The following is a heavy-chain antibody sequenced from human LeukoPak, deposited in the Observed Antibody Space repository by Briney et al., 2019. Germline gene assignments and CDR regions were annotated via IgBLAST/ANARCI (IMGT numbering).Heavy chain of an antibody. Sequence: GGSLRLSCAASGFTFSSYSMNWVRQAPGKGLEWVSSISSSSSYIDYADSVKGRFTISRDNAKNSLYLQMNSLRAEDTAVYYCARAQSGDTATNYDYWGQGTLVTVSS. J-gene: IGHJ4*02. CDR3: ARAQSGDTATNYDY. V-gene: IGHV3-21*01. D-gene: IGHD5-18*01. CDR2: ISSSSSYI. CDR1: GFTFSSYS.